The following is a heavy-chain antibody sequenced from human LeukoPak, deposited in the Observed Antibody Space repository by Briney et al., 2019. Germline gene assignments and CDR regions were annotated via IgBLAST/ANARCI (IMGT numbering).Heavy chain of an antibody. Sequence: PGGSLRLSCAASGFTFSDYYMSWIRQAPGKGLEWVSYISSSGSTIYYADSVKGRFTISRDNAKNTLYLQMNSLRAEDTAVYYCARSMVRGVTVDYWGQGTLVTVSS. CDR1: GFTFSDYY. V-gene: IGHV3-11*04. CDR2: ISSSGSTI. D-gene: IGHD3-10*01. J-gene: IGHJ4*02. CDR3: ARSMVRGVTVDY.